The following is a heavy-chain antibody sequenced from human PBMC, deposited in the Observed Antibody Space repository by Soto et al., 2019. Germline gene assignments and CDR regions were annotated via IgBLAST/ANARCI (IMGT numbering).Heavy chain of an antibody. Sequence: SGYTFTGYFIHWVRQAPGQGLEWMAYINPNSGATKYAQKFQGRVTLTRDTSINTAYMEMSMLTSDDTAVYYCARGGGTVLAPLPWGQGTLVTVSS. V-gene: IGHV1-2*02. D-gene: IGHD3-10*01. J-gene: IGHJ5*02. CDR2: INPNSGAT. CDR3: ARGGGTVLAPLP. CDR1: GYTFTGYF.